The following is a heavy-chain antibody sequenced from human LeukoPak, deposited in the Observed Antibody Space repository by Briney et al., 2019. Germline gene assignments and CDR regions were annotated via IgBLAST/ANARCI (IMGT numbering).Heavy chain of an antibody. CDR2: FDPEDGET. J-gene: IGHJ6*02. Sequence: ASVKVSCKVSGYTLTELSMHWVRQAPGKGLEWMGGFDPEDGETIYAQKFQGRVTMTEDTSTDTAYMELSSLRSEDTAVYYCATGPVGATAVLNYYYGMDVWGQGTTITVSS. V-gene: IGHV1-24*01. CDR3: ATGPVGATAVLNYYYGMDV. D-gene: IGHD1-26*01. CDR1: GYTLTELS.